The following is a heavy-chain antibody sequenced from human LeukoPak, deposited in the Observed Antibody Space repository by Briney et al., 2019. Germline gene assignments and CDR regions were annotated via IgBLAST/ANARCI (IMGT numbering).Heavy chain of an antibody. V-gene: IGHV3-64*01. CDR2: ISSDGGIT. Sequence: GGSLRLSCAASGFTFSSYTMHWVRQAPGKGLEYISAISSDGGITYYANSVKGRFTISRDNSKNTLFLQMGSLRAEDTAVYYCARDYYYVSGSFDAFDIWGQGTMVTVSS. J-gene: IGHJ3*02. D-gene: IGHD3-10*01. CDR3: ARDYYYVSGSFDAFDI. CDR1: GFTFSSYT.